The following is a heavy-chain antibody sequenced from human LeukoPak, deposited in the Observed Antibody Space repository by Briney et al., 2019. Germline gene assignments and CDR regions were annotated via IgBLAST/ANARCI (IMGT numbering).Heavy chain of an antibody. CDR2: IYWDDDK. CDR3: AHSSVIQSTNTYEVKLFDP. V-gene: IGHV2-5*02. CDR1: GFPVTASGAA. J-gene: IGHJ5*02. D-gene: IGHD5/OR15-5a*01. Sequence: SGPTLVNPTKTLTLTYPLYGFPVTASGAAMDWIGRPRGKALEWLALIYWDDDKRYSPSLMSRLTITKDTSKNQVVLTMTNVDPVDTAPYCSAHSSVIQSTNTYEVKLFDPGGQGTLVTVS.